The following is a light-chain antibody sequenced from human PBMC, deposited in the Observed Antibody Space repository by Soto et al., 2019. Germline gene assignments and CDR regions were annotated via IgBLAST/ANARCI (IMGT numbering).Light chain of an antibody. Sequence: QSALAQPASVSGSPGQSITISCTGSSNGVGRYSYVSWYQQHPGKTPKLIIYEVSLRPSGISDRFSASKSGNTASLTISGLQAEDEADYYCASYTSDTSRLFGTGTKGTVL. CDR2: EVS. V-gene: IGLV2-14*01. CDR1: SNGVGRYSY. CDR3: ASYTSDTSRL. J-gene: IGLJ1*01.